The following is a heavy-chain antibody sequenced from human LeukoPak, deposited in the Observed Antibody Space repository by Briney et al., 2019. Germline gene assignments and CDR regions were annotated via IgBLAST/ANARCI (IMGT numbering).Heavy chain of an antibody. V-gene: IGHV3-53*01. CDR2: IYSGGNT. D-gene: IGHD1-26*01. J-gene: IGHJ4*02. CDR1: GLTVSSNC. CDR3: ARDRLGAVLYFDY. Sequence: GGSLRLSCAASGLTVSSNCMSWVRQAPGKGLEWVSFIYSGGNTYYADSVRGRFTISRDNSKNTLYLQMNSLRGEDTALYYCARDRLGAVLYFDYWGQGTLVTVSS.